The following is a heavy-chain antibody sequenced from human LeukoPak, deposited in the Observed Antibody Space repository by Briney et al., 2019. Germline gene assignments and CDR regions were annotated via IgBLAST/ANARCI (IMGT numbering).Heavy chain of an antibody. Sequence: GESLKISCAASGFTFSSYEMNWVRQAPGKGLEWVANIKEDGSEKYYVDSVKGRFTTSRDNAKNSLYLQMNSLRAEDTAVYYCARTTGFDYWGQGTLVTVSS. CDR3: ARTTGFDY. J-gene: IGHJ4*02. CDR2: IKEDGSEK. D-gene: IGHD1-1*01. CDR1: GFTFSSYE. V-gene: IGHV3-7*04.